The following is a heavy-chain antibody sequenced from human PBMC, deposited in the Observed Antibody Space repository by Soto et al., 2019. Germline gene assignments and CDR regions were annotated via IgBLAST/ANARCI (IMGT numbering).Heavy chain of an antibody. Sequence: QVQLVQSGDEVRKPGSSVKVSCKASGYIFVNYGIAWVLPAPGQVLDWMGWISPYSGNTHYASKVQGRLTMTTDTSTSTDYMEPGSLTSEDTDVYYCAMVDNYVPPPPQDVWGQGTTVTVSS. J-gene: IGHJ6*02. CDR3: AMVDNYVPPPPQDV. V-gene: IGHV1-18*01. D-gene: IGHD3-16*01. CDR1: GYIFVNYG. CDR2: ISPYSGNT.